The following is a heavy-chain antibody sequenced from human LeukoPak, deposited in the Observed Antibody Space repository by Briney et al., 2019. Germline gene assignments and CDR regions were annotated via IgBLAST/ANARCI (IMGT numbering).Heavy chain of an antibody. CDR2: IYYSGST. D-gene: IGHD6-19*01. V-gene: IGHV4-59*01. J-gene: IGHJ6*02. Sequence: SETLSLTCTVSGGSISSYYWSWIRQPPGKGLEWIGYIYYSGSTNYNPSLKSRVTISVDTSKNQFSLKLSSVTAADTAVYYCAMTPGWNYYYGMDVWGQGTTVTVSS. CDR1: GGSISSYY. CDR3: AMTPGWNYYYGMDV.